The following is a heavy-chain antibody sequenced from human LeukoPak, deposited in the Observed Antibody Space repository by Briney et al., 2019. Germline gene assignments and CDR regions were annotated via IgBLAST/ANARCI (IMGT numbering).Heavy chain of an antibody. CDR1: GFTFSSYG. CDR2: ISYDGSNK. V-gene: IGHV3-30*18. CDR3: AKGGAYDSSGYHDY. Sequence: PGGSLRLSCAASGFTFSSYGMHWVRQAPGKGLEWVAVISYDGSNKYYADSVKGRFTISRDNSKNTLYLQMNSLRAEDTAVYYCAKGGAYDSSGYHDYWGQGTLVTVSS. D-gene: IGHD3-22*01. J-gene: IGHJ4*02.